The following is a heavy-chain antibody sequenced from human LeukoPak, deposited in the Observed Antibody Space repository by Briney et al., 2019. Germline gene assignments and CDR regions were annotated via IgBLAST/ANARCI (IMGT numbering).Heavy chain of an antibody. V-gene: IGHV1-2*02. D-gene: IGHD3-9*01. CDR3: ARSYDILKYYYGMDV. CDR1: GYTFTGYY. J-gene: IGHJ6*02. CDR2: INPNSGGT. Sequence: GASVKVSCKASGYTFTGYYMHWVRQAPGQGLEWMGWINPNSGGTNYAQKFQGRVTMTRDTSISTAYMELSRLRSDDTAVYYCARSYDILKYYYGMDVWGQGTTVTVSS.